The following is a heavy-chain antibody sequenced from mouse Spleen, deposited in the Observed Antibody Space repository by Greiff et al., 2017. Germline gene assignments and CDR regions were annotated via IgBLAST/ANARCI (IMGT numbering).Heavy chain of an antibody. Sequence: EVKLVESGGGLVQPGGSLSLSCAASGFPFTDYYMSWVRQPPGKALEWLGFIRNKANGYTTEYSASVKGRFTISRDNSQSILYLQMNALRAEDSATYYCARWATTVVATNYYAMDYWGQGTSVTVSS. CDR3: ARWATTVVATNYYAMDY. V-gene: IGHV7-3*01. J-gene: IGHJ4*01. CDR2: IRNKANGYTT. D-gene: IGHD1-1*01. CDR1: GFPFTDYY.